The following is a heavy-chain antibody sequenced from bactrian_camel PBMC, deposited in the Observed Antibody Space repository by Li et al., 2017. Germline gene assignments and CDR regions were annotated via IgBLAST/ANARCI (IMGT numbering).Heavy chain of an antibody. CDR1: RIVSCKYE. J-gene: IGHJ4*01. Sequence: HVQLVESGGGSVQAGGSLRLSCQHRRIVSCKYEITWYRQAPGREREFVARIDPSGDTSYADSVKGRFTISRDNAKNTLYLQLNSLKTEDTAMYYCVPCHYSWSAFPFWGQGTQVTVS. CDR2: IDPSGDT. V-gene: IGHV3S55*01. CDR3: VPCHYSWSAFPF. D-gene: IGHD2*01.